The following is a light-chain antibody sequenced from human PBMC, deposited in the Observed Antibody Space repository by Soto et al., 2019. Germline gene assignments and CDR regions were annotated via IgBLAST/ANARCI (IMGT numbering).Light chain of an antibody. CDR1: QSVSSN. V-gene: IGKV3D-15*01. CDR3: QQYHNWFT. Sequence: EIVMTQSPATLSVSPGERATLSCRASQSVSSNLAGYQQKAGQAPRLLIYRASTRATGIPARFSGSGSGTEFTLTISSLQSEDFAVYYCQQYHNWFTFGQGTKLEIK. CDR2: RAS. J-gene: IGKJ2*01.